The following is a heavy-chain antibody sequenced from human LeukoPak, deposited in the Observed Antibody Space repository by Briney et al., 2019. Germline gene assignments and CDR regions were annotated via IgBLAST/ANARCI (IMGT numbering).Heavy chain of an antibody. CDR3: ASLWRWLQKHDAFDI. CDR1: GYTFIGYY. V-gene: IGHV1-2*02. CDR2: INPNSGGT. D-gene: IGHD5-24*01. Sequence: GASVKVSCKASGYTFIGYYMHWVRQAPGQGLEWMGWINPNSGGTNYAQKFQGRVTMTRDTSISTAYMELSRLRSDDTAVYYCASLWRWLQKHDAFDIWGQGTMVTVSS. J-gene: IGHJ3*02.